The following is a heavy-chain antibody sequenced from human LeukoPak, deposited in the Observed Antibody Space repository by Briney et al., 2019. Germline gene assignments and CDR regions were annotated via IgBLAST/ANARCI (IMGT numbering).Heavy chain of an antibody. J-gene: IGHJ4*02. CDR1: GFTFSDYY. CDR3: ARDPGYCSTTSCYKFFDY. Sequence: PGGSLRLSCAASGFTFSDYYMNWVRQAPGKGLEWVSYISSSGSTIYYADSVKGRFTVSRDNAKNSLYLQMNSLRAEDTAVYYCARDPGYCSTTSCYKFFDYWGQGTLVTVSS. D-gene: IGHD2-2*02. CDR2: ISSSGSTI. V-gene: IGHV3-11*04.